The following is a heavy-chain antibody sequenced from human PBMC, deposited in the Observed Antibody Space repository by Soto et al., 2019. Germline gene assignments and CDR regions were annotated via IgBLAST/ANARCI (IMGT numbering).Heavy chain of an antibody. V-gene: IGHV5-10-1*01. CDR2: IDPSDSYT. CDR3: ARQEPYSSGWYETRQIYYGMDV. D-gene: IGHD6-19*01. CDR1: GYSFTSYW. J-gene: IGHJ6*02. Sequence: GESLKISCKGSGYSFTSYWISWLRQMPGKGLEWMGRIDPSDSYTNYSPSFQGHVTISADKSISTAYLQWSSLKASDTAMYYCARQEPYSSGWYETRQIYYGMDVWGQGTTVTVSS.